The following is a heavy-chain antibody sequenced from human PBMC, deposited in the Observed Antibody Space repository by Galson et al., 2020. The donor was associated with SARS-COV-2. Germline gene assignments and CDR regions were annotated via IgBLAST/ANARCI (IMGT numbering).Heavy chain of an antibody. CDR2: ISAYNVNT. Sequence: ASVKVSCKASGYTFTTYDISWVRQAPGQGLEWMGWISAYNVNTNYAQKFQGRVSMTTDTSTSTAYMELRSLRSDDTAMYYCARVILVAANPLHYYYMDVWGKGTTVTVSS. CDR3: ARVILVAANPLHYYYMDV. J-gene: IGHJ6*03. CDR1: GYTFTTYD. D-gene: IGHD2-2*01. V-gene: IGHV1-18*01.